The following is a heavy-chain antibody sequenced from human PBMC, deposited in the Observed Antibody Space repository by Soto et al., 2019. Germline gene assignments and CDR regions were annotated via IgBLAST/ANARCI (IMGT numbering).Heavy chain of an antibody. V-gene: IGHV4-59*01. Sequence: SETLSLTCTVSGGSISSYYWSWIRQPPGKGLEWIGYIYYSGSTNYNPSLKSRVTISVDTSKNQFSLKLSSVTAADTAVYYCARGGYDFWSGYRFDPWGQGTLVTVSS. CDR3: ARGGYDFWSGYRFDP. CDR2: IYYSGST. J-gene: IGHJ5*02. CDR1: GGSISSYY. D-gene: IGHD3-3*01.